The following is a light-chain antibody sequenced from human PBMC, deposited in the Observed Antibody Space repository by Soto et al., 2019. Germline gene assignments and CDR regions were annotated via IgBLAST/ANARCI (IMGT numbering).Light chain of an antibody. V-gene: IGKV1-33*01. J-gene: IGKJ5*01. CDR3: QQYDILPIT. CDR2: DAS. Sequence: DIQMTQSPSSLSASVGDRFTITCHASQGISIYLNWYQQKPGIAPKLLIYDASNLETGVPSRFSGSGSGTDFTFTISSLQPEDIATYYCQQYDILPITFGQGTRLEIK. CDR1: QGISIY.